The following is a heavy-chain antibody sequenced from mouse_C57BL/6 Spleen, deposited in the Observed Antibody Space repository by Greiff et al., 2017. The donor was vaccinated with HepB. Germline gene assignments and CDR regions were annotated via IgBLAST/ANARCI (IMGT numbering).Heavy chain of an antibody. Sequence: EVHLVESGPGMVKPSQSLSLTCTVTGYSITSGYDWHWIRHFPGNKLEWMGYISYSGSTNYNPSLKSRISITHDTSKNHFFLKLNSVTTEDTATYYCAREDTTVVATGGYFDVWGTGTTVTVSS. D-gene: IGHD1-1*01. CDR1: GYSITSGYD. CDR2: ISYSGST. J-gene: IGHJ1*03. V-gene: IGHV3-1*01. CDR3: AREDTTVVATGGYFDV.